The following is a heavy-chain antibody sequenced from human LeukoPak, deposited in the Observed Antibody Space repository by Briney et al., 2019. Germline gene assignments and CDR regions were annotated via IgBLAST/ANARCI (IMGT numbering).Heavy chain of an antibody. Sequence: ASVKVSCKASGGTFSSYAISWVRQAPGQGLEWMGGIIPIFGTANYAQKFQGRVTITTDESTSTAYMELRSLRSDDTAVYYCARGAGTMVRGVPIDYWGQGTLVTVSS. CDR3: ARGAGTMVRGVPIDY. J-gene: IGHJ4*02. D-gene: IGHD3-10*01. V-gene: IGHV1-69*05. CDR2: IIPIFGTA. CDR1: GGTFSSYA.